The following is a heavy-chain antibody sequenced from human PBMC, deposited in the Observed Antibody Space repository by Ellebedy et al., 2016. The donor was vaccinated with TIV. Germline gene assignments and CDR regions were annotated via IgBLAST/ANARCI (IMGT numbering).Heavy chain of an antibody. Sequence: SETLSLTXTVSGGSVSSGSYYWSWIRQPPGKGLEWIGYIYYSGSTNYNPSLKSRVTISVDTSKNQFSLKLSSVTAADTAVYYCAGSGDIDYWGQGTLVTVSS. CDR1: GGSVSSGSYY. CDR2: IYYSGST. CDR3: AGSGDIDY. D-gene: IGHD3-10*01. V-gene: IGHV4-61*01. J-gene: IGHJ4*02.